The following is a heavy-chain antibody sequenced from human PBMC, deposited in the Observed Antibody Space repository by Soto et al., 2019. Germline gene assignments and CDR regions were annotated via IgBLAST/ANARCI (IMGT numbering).Heavy chain of an antibody. D-gene: IGHD3-10*01. J-gene: IGHJ4*02. CDR3: VYGSGSYYIFDY. CDR2: INAGNGNT. Sequence: ASVKVSCKASGYTFTSYAMHWVRQAPGQRLEWMGWINAGNGNTKYSQKFQGRVTITRDTSASTAYMELSSLRSEDTAVYYCVYGSGSYYIFDYWGKGTLVTVSS. V-gene: IGHV1-3*01. CDR1: GYTFTSYA.